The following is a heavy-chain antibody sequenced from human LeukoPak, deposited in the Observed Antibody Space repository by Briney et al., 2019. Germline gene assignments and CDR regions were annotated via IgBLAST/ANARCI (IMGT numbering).Heavy chain of an antibody. V-gene: IGHV1-2*02. CDR2: INPDSGDT. CDR3: AREEGSYPESLDS. J-gene: IGHJ4*02. Sequence: ASVKVSCKASGYTFTGYYMHWVRQAPGQGLEWMGWINPDSGDTTHAQKFQGRVTMTRDTSISTAYMELSRLTSDDTAVYYCAREEGSYPESLDSWGQGSLVTVSS. CDR1: GYTFTGYY. D-gene: IGHD1-26*01.